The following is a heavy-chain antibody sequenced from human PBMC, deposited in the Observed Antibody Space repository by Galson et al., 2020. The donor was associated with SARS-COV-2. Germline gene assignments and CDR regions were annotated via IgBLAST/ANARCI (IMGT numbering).Heavy chain of an antibody. V-gene: IGHV3-48*02. CDR3: ARDWATLTTYYYGLDV. J-gene: IGHJ6*02. CDR2: ISTSSNSI. CDR1: GFTFSSYS. D-gene: IGHD4-4*01. Sequence: TGGSLSLSCAASGFTFSSYSMDWVRQAPGKGLEWVSFISTSSNSIYYADSVKGRFTISRDDTKNSLYLQMNSLTDEDTAVYYCARDWATLTTYYYGLDVWGQGTTVTVSS.